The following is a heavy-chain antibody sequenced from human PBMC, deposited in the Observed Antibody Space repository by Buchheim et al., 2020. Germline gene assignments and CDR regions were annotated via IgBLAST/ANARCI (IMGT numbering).Heavy chain of an antibody. CDR3: ARHAGASFDS. CDR1: GGSFSGYY. CDR2: VHYTGST. D-gene: IGHD3-10*01. V-gene: IGHV4-34*11. J-gene: IGHJ4*02. Sequence: QVQLQQWGAGLLKPSETLSLTCAVYGGSFSGYYWSWIRQTPGKGLQWIGYVHYTGSTTYSPSLKSRVSMSIDTSKMHFSLILRSVTAADTAVYYCARHAGASFDSWGQGTL.